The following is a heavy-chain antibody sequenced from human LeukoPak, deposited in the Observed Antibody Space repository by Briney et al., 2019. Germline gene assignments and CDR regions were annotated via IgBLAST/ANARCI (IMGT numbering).Heavy chain of an antibody. CDR1: GGSISSYY. CDR2: IYYRVST. CDR3: ARDRSLYSSSFGDAFDI. D-gene: IGHD6-13*01. J-gene: IGHJ3*02. V-gene: IGHV4-59*01. Sequence: SETLSLTCTVSGGSISSYYWSWIRQPPGKGLEWIGYIYYRVSTDYNPSLKSRVTMSVDTSKNQFSLKLSSVTAADTAVYYCARDRSLYSSSFGDAFDIWGQGTMVTVSS.